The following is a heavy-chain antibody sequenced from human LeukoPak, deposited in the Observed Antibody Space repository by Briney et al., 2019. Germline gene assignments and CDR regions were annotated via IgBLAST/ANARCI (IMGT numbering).Heavy chain of an antibody. D-gene: IGHD3-10*01. CDR2: FDPEDGET. Sequence: EASVKVSCKVSGYTLTELSMHWVRQAPGKGGGWMGGFDPEDGETIYAQKFQGRVTMTEDTSTDTAYMELSSLRSEDTAVYYCATLGTMVRRYFDYWGQGTLVTVSS. CDR3: ATLGTMVRRYFDY. V-gene: IGHV1-24*01. J-gene: IGHJ4*02. CDR1: GYTLTELS.